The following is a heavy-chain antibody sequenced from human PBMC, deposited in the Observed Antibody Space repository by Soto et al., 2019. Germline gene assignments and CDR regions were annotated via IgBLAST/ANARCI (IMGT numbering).Heavy chain of an antibody. J-gene: IGHJ4*02. CDR2: ISGSGGST. Sequence: GGSLRLSCAASGFTFSSYAMSWVRQAPGKGLEWVSAISGSGGSTYYADSVKGRFTISRDNSKNTLYLQMNSLRAEDTAVYYCATDSTEEMALAFDYWGQGTLVTVSS. D-gene: IGHD5-12*01. CDR1: GFTFSSYA. CDR3: ATDSTEEMALAFDY. V-gene: IGHV3-23*01.